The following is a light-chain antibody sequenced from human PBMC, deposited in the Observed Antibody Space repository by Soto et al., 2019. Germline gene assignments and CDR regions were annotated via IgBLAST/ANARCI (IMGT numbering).Light chain of an antibody. V-gene: IGLV2-18*02. J-gene: IGLJ1*01. CDR1: SSDVGSYNR. CDR3: SSYTSSNTYV. Sequence: QSALTQPPSVSGSPGQSVAISCTGTSSDVGSYNRVSWYQQPPGTAPKVMIYDVSNRPSGVPDRFSGSKSGNTASLTISGLQAEDEAYYYCSSYTSSNTYVFGTGTKLTVL. CDR2: DVS.